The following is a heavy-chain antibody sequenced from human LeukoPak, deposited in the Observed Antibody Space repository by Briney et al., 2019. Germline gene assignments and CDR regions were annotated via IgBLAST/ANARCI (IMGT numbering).Heavy chain of an antibody. Sequence: PGGSLRLSCAASGFTFSSYAMSWVRQAPGKGLEWVSAISGSGGSTYYADSVKGRFTISRDNSKNTLYLQMNSLRAEDTAVYYCAKDLAPYYDFWSGYYPDYWGQGTLVTVSS. D-gene: IGHD3-3*01. J-gene: IGHJ4*02. CDR2: ISGSGGST. V-gene: IGHV3-23*01. CDR3: AKDLAPYYDFWSGYYPDY. CDR1: GFTFSSYA.